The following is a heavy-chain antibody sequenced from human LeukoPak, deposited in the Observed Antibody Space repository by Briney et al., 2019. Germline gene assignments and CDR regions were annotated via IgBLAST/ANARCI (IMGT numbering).Heavy chain of an antibody. J-gene: IGHJ4*02. CDR2: IKQDGSEE. CDR1: GFTFSTYW. Sequence: PGGSLRLSCAASGFTFSTYWMSWVRQAPGKGLEWVASIKQDGSEEYYVDSVKGRFTISRDNAKNSLYLQMNSLRAEDTAVYYCTRESPYSARGQPSDYWGQGTLVTVSS. D-gene: IGHD6-6*01. CDR3: TRESPYSARGQPSDY. V-gene: IGHV3-7*01.